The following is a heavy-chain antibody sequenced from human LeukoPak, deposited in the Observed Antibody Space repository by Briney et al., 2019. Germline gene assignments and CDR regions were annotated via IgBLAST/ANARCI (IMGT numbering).Heavy chain of an antibody. Sequence: ASVKVSCKASGYTFTSYYMHWVRHAPGQGLEGMGIINPSGGSTSYAQKFQGRVTMTRDTSTSTVYMELSSLRSEDTAVYYCARGVPLRGYYDSSGYFDYWGQGTLVTVSS. J-gene: IGHJ4*02. V-gene: IGHV1-46*01. D-gene: IGHD3-22*01. CDR2: INPSGGST. CDR3: ARGVPLRGYYDSSGYFDY. CDR1: GYTFTSYY.